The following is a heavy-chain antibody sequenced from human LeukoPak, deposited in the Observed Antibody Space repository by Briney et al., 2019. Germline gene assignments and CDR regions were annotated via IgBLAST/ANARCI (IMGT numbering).Heavy chain of an antibody. J-gene: IGHJ4*02. Sequence: ASVKVSCKVSGYTLTELSMHWVRQTPGKGLEWMGGFDPEDGETIYAQKFQGRVTMTEDTSTDTAYMELSSLRSEDTAVYYCATTLGYCSGGSCYPFDYWGQGTLVTVSS. D-gene: IGHD2-15*01. V-gene: IGHV1-24*01. CDR1: GYTLTELS. CDR3: ATTLGYCSGGSCYPFDY. CDR2: FDPEDGET.